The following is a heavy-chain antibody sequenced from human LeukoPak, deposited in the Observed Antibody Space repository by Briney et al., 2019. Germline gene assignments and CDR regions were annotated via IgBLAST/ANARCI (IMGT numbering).Heavy chain of an antibody. V-gene: IGHV1-2*04. Sequence: PWASVKVSCKASGYTFTGYYMHWVRQAPGQGLEWMGGINPNSGGTNYAKKFQGCVTMTRNTSISTAYMELSRLRSDDTAVYYCATGTYIGVIPAAMRDRGTYDYWGQGTLVTVSS. J-gene: IGHJ4*02. CDR1: GYTFTGYY. D-gene: IGHD2-2*01. CDR2: INPNSGGT. CDR3: ATGTYIGVIPAAMRDRGTYDY.